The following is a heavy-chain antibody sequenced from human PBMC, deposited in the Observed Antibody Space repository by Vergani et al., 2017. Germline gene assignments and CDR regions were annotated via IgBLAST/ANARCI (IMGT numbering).Heavy chain of an antibody. CDR2: ISGSGGST. CDR1: GFTFSSYA. CDR3: AKDLSSSWYVEYFQH. D-gene: IGHD6-13*01. J-gene: IGHJ1*01. V-gene: IGHV3-23*01. Sequence: EVQLLESGGGLVQPGGSLRLSCAASGFTFSSYAMSWVRQAPGKGLEWVSAISGSGGSTYYADSVKGRFTISRDNSKNTLYLQMNSLRAEDTAVYDCAKDLSSSWYVEYFQHWGQGTLVTVSS.